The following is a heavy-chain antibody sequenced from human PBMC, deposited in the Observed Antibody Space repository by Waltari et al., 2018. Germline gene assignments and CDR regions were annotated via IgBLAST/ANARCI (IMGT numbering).Heavy chain of an antibody. Sequence: QVHLQQWGAGLLKPSETLSLTCGVSGGSFSNYYWSWIRQPPGRGLEWIGEIDHSGSTNYNPSIKSRVTLSVDTSKKEFSLRLTSVTAADTAIYYCAVLRFNYYYFYHMDVWGKGTTVTVSS. J-gene: IGHJ6*03. D-gene: IGHD3-10*01. CDR2: IDHSGST. CDR1: GGSFSNYY. V-gene: IGHV4-34*02. CDR3: AVLRFNYYYFYHMDV.